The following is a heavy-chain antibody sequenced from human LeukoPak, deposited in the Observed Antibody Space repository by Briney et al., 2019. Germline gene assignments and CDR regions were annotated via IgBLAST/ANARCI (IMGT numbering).Heavy chain of an antibody. CDR3: AREGSSFDSSGFFRGY. Sequence: GGSLRLSCAASGFTFSSYEMNWVRQAPRKGLEWVSYISPSGSTIYYADSVKGRYTISRDNAKNSLYLQMNSLSAEDTAVYYCAREGSSFDSSGFFRGYWGQGTLVTVSS. V-gene: IGHV3-48*03. CDR1: GFTFSSYE. CDR2: ISPSGSTI. J-gene: IGHJ4*02. D-gene: IGHD3-22*01.